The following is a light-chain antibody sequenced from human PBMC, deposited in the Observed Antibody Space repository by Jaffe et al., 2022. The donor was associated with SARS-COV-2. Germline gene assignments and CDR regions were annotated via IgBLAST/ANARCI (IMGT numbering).Light chain of an antibody. V-gene: IGLV3-19*01. CDR3: NSRDSSSPHLYV. CDR2: AKN. J-gene: IGLJ1*01. Sequence: SSELTQDPAVSVALGQTVRITCQGDSLRTYYATWYQQKPGQPPVLVIYAKNNRPSGIPDRFSGSSSGNTASLTITGAQAEDEADYYCNSRDSSSPHLYVFGTGTKVTVL. CDR1: SLRTYY.